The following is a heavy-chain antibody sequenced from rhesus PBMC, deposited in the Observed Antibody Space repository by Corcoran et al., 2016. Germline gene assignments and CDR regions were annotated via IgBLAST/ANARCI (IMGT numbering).Heavy chain of an antibody. V-gene: IGHV4S10*01. CDR2: IYGSSTST. CDR1: GGSISDSYR. D-gene: IGHD6-25*01. Sequence: QVQLQESGPGVVKPSETLSLTCAVSGGSISDSYRWSWIRRPPGKGLEWIGYIYGSSTSTNYNPSLKSRVTISKDPSKNQFSLKLSSVTAADTAVYYCARGVGAAAGIDYWGQGVLVTVSS. CDR3: ARGVGAAAGIDY. J-gene: IGHJ4*01.